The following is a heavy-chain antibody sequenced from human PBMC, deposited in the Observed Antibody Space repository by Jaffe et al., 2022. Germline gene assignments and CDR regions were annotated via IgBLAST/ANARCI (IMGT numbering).Heavy chain of an antibody. CDR1: GFTFSSYA. V-gene: IGHV3-23*01. D-gene: IGHD2-8*02. CDR3: AKDIGLVVYASTDAFDI. J-gene: IGHJ3*02. Sequence: EVQLLESGGGLVQPGGSLRLSCAASGFTFSSYAMSWVRQAPGKGLEWVSAISGSGGSTYYADSVKGRFTISRDNSKNTLYLQMNSLRAEDTAVYYCAKDIGLVVYASTDAFDIWGQGTMVTVSS. CDR2: ISGSGGST.